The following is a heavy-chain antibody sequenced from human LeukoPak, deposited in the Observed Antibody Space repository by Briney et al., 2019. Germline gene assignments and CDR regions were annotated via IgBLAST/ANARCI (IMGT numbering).Heavy chain of an antibody. D-gene: IGHD1-26*01. CDR2: INHSGST. Sequence: PSETLSLTCAVYGGSFSGYYWSWIRQPPGKGLEWIGEINHSGSTNYNPSLKSRVTISVDTSKNQFSLKLSSVTAADTAVYYCAREASRYSGSYYVYWFDPWGQGTLVTVSS. CDR1: GGSFSGYY. J-gene: IGHJ5*02. V-gene: IGHV4-34*01. CDR3: AREASRYSGSYYVYWFDP.